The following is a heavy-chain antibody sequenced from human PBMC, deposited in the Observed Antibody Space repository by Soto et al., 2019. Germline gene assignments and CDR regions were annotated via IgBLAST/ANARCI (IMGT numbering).Heavy chain of an antibody. CDR3: AGAPIHNWNDDNADYYYNGMDG. CDR2: INHSGST. Sequence: SETLSLTCAVYGGSFSGYYWSWIRQPPGKGLDWIGEINHSGSTNYNPSLKSRVTISVDTSKNQFSLQLSSVTAADTAVYYCAGAPIHNWNDDNADYYYNGMDGWGQGTTVIVSS. J-gene: IGHJ6*02. CDR1: GGSFSGYY. D-gene: IGHD1-1*01. V-gene: IGHV4-34*01.